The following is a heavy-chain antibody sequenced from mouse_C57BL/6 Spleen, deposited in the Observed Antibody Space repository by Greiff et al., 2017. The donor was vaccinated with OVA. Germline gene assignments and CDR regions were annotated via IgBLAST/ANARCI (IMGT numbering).Heavy chain of an antibody. V-gene: IGHV1-50*01. CDR3: SRRNYYGSSYFFDY. CDR2: IDPSDSYT. D-gene: IGHD1-1*01. CDR1: GYTFTSYW. Sequence: QVQLQQPGAELVKPGASVKLSCKASGYTFTSYWMQWVKQRPGQGLEWIGEIDPSDSYTNYNQKFKGKATLTVDTSSNTAYMQLSSLTSEDSAFYYCSRRNYYGSSYFFDYWGQGTTLTVSS. J-gene: IGHJ2*01.